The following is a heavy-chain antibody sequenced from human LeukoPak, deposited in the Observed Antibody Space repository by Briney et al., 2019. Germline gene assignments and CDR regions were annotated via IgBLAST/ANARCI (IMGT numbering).Heavy chain of an antibody. D-gene: IGHD3-10*01. CDR1: GGTFSSYA. J-gene: IGHJ6*02. CDR2: IIPIFGTA. Sequence: GASVKVSCKASGGTFSSYAISWVRQAPGQGLEWMGGIIPIFGTANYAQKFQGRVTITADESTSTAYMELSSLRSEDTAVYYCAAHGSGSYAHYGMDVWGQGTTVTVSS. V-gene: IGHV1-69*13. CDR3: AAHGSGSYAHYGMDV.